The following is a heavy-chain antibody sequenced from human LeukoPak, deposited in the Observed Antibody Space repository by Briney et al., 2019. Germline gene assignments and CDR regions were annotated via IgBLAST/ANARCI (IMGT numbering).Heavy chain of an antibody. CDR2: IYTSGST. J-gene: IGHJ5*02. CDR3: ARDGAEDIVVVPAARDDNWFDP. CDR1: GGSNSSYY. Sequence: SETLSLTCTVSGGSNSSYYWSWIRQPAGKGLEWIGRIYTSGSTNYNPSLKSRVTMSVDTSKNQFPLKLSSVTAADTAVYYCARDGAEDIVVVPAARDDNWFDPWGQGTLVTVSS. D-gene: IGHD2-2*01. V-gene: IGHV4-4*07.